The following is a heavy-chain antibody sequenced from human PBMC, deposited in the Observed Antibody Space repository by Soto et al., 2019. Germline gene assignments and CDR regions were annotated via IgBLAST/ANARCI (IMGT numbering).Heavy chain of an antibody. CDR2: ISISSSTI. CDR3: ARDREGSGSYSGDWFDP. Sequence: EVQLVESGGGLVQPGGSLRLSCAASGFTFSSYSMNWVRQAPGKGLEWVSYISISSSTIYYADSVKGRFTISRDNAKNSLYLQMNSLRDEDTAVYYCARDREGSGSYSGDWFDPWGQGTMVTVSS. J-gene: IGHJ5*02. CDR1: GFTFSSYS. V-gene: IGHV3-48*02. D-gene: IGHD1-26*01.